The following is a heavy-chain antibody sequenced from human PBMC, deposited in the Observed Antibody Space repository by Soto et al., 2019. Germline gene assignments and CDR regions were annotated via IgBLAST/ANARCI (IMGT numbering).Heavy chain of an antibody. J-gene: IGHJ3*02. D-gene: IGHD1-26*01. CDR2: IRSKTSSETR. Sequence: GSLRLSCAASGFPFTKAWMTWARQAPGKGLEWVGRIRSKTSSETREYAAPVKGRFTISRDDSKNMLFLEMSSLKIEDTGVYYCTTDGFSGIVGIWGQGAMVTVSS. CDR1: GFPFTKAW. CDR3: TTDGFSGIVGI. V-gene: IGHV3-15*01.